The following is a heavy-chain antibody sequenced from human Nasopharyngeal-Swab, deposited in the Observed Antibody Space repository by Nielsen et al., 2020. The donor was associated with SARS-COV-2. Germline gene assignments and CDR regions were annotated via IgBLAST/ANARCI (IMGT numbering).Heavy chain of an antibody. CDR3: ARDLSQLWFLFDY. J-gene: IGHJ4*02. V-gene: IGHV3-21*01. CDR2: ISSSSSYI. Sequence: VRQALGKGLEWVSSISSSSSYIYYADSVKGRFTISRDNAKNSLYLQMNSLRAEDTAVYYCARDLSQLWFLFDYWGQGTLVTVSS. D-gene: IGHD5-18*01.